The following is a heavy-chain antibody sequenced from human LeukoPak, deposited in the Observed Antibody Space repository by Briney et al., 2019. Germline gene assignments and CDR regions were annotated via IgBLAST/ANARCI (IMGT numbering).Heavy chain of an antibody. V-gene: IGHV4-59*11. CDR1: GGFISSHY. CDR2: IYDSGST. CDR3: ARDIFAPQDSSGTTPYYYMDV. J-gene: IGHJ6*03. D-gene: IGHD3-22*01. Sequence: SETLSLTCTVSGGFISSHYWSWIRQPPGKGLEWIGYIYDSGSTNYNPSLKSRVTISVDTSKNQFSLKLSSVTAADTAVYYCARDIFAPQDSSGTTPYYYMDVWGKGTTVTVSS.